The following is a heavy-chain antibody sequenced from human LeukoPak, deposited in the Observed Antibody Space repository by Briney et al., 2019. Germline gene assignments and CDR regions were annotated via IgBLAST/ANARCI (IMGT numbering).Heavy chain of an antibody. CDR3: ARVRSGWSYYFDY. CDR2: ISSSSSTI. CDR1: GFTFSSYS. V-gene: IGHV3-48*01. Sequence: PGGSLRLSCAASGFTFSSYSMNWVRQAPGKGLEWVSYISSSSSTIYYADSVKGRFTISRDNAKNSLYLQMNSLRAEDTAVYYCARVRSGWSYYFDYWGQGTLVTVSS. J-gene: IGHJ4*02. D-gene: IGHD6-19*01.